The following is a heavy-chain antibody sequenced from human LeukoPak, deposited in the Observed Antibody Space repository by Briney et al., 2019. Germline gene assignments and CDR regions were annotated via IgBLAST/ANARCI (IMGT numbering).Heavy chain of an antibody. CDR1: GFTFSNYF. J-gene: IGHJ4*02. V-gene: IGHV3-21*01. CDR3: ATNTGTYRDAYDY. D-gene: IGHD2-8*02. Sequence: AGGSLRLPCVASGFTFSNYFMNWVRQAPGKGLEWVSSISGSSTYIYHADSVKGRFTISRDNAKDSLYLHLNSLRAEDTAVYYCATNTGTYRDAYDYWGQGTLVTVSS. CDR2: ISGSSTYI.